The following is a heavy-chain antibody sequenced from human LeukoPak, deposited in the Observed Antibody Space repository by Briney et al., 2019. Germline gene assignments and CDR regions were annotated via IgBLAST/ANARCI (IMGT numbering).Heavy chain of an antibody. J-gene: IGHJ4*02. CDR3: ARDPAAGTLDY. CDR1: GFTFSSYG. D-gene: IGHD6-13*01. Sequence: GGSLRLSCAASGFTFSSYGMHWVRQAPGKGLEWVAVIWYDGSNKYYADSVKGRFTISRDNSKNTLYPQMNSLRAEDTAVYYCARDPAAGTLDYWGQGTLVTVSS. V-gene: IGHV3-33*01. CDR2: IWYDGSNK.